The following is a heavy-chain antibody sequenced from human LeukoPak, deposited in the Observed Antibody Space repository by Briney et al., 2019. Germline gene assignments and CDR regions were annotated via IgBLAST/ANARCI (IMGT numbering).Heavy chain of an antibody. Sequence: SETLSLTCAVYGGSFSGYYWSWLRQPPGKGLEWIGEINHSGSTNYNPSLKSRVTISVDTSKNQFSLKLSSVTAADTAVYYCARGGRWLQSHAFDIWGQGTMVTVSS. V-gene: IGHV4-34*01. CDR2: INHSGST. CDR3: ARGGRWLQSHAFDI. D-gene: IGHD5-24*01. CDR1: GGSFSGYY. J-gene: IGHJ3*02.